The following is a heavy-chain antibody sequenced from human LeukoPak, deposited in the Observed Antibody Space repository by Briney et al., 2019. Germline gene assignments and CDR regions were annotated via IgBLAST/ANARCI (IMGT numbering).Heavy chain of an antibody. J-gene: IGHJ4*02. Sequence: GGSLRLSCGASGFTVSSDYMSWVRQAPGKGLEWVSVIYSGGSTYYADSVKGRFTISRDNSKNTLYLQMNSLRAEDTAVYYCARVGRLSSLDYWGQGTLVTVSS. CDR3: ARVGRLSSLDY. D-gene: IGHD3-10*01. V-gene: IGHV3-53*01. CDR2: IYSGGST. CDR1: GFTVSSDY.